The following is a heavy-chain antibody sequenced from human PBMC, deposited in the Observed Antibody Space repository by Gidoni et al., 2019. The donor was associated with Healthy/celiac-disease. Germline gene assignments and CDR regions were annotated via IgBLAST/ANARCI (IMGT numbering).Heavy chain of an antibody. CDR3: TTLGIYDSSGYYFPWYFDL. D-gene: IGHD3-22*01. Sequence: EVQLVESGGGLVKPGGSLRLSCAASGFTFSNAWMSWVRQAPGQGLEWVGRIKSKTDGGTTDYAAPVKGRFTISRDDSKNTLYLQMNSLKTEDTAVYYCTTLGIYDSSGYYFPWYFDLWGRGTLVTVSS. J-gene: IGHJ2*01. V-gene: IGHV3-15*01. CDR2: IKSKTDGGTT. CDR1: GFTFSNAW.